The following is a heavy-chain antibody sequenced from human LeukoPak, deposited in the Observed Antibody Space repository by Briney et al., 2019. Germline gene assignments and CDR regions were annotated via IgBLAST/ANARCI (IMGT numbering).Heavy chain of an antibody. CDR2: INHSGST. Sequence: PSETLSLTCAVYGGSFSGYYWSWIRQPPGKGLEWIGEINHSGSTNYNPSLKSRVTISVDTSKNQFSLKLSSVTAADTAVYYCARGRGSGYSGYRRHFDYWGQGTLVTVSS. V-gene: IGHV4-34*01. CDR3: ARGRGSGYSGYRRHFDY. CDR1: GGSFSGYY. J-gene: IGHJ4*01. D-gene: IGHD5-12*01.